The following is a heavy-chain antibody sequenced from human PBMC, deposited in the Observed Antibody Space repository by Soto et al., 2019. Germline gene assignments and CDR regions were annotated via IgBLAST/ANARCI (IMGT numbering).Heavy chain of an antibody. D-gene: IGHD2-2*01. CDR2: IIPIFGTA. CDR1: GGTFSSYS. CDR3: ARDCSSTSCYGSEFDP. Sequence: GASVKVSCKASGGTFSSYSISCVRQAPGQGLEWMGGIIPIFGTANYAQKFQGRVTITADESTSTAYMELSSLRSEDTAVYYCARDCSSTSCYGSEFDPWGQGTLVTVSS. J-gene: IGHJ5*02. V-gene: IGHV1-69*13.